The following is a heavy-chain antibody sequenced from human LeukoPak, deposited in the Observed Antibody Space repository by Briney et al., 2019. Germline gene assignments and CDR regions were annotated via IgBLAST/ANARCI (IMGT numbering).Heavy chain of an antibody. D-gene: IGHD3-22*01. V-gene: IGHV3-23*01. CDR3: AKVSSGYWYYFDY. Sequence: GGSLRLSCAASGFTFSSYAMSWVRQAPGKGLEWVSAISGSGGSTYYADSVKGRFTISRDNSKNTLYLQMNSLRAEDTAVCYCAKVSSGYWYYFDYWGQGTLVTVSS. J-gene: IGHJ4*02. CDR1: GFTFSSYA. CDR2: ISGSGGST.